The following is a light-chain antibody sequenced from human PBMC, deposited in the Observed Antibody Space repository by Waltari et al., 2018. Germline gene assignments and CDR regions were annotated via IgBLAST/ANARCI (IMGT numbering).Light chain of an antibody. CDR2: DTS. J-gene: IGKJ1*01. CDR3: QKYVSLPAT. V-gene: IGKV3-20*01. Sequence: VFTQSPGPLSLSPGGRATLSCRARQSVGKYLAWYQQKPGQAPRLLIYDTSTRATGIPDRFSGSGSGTDFSLTISRLEPEDFAVYYCQKYVSLPATFGQGTKVQAK. CDR1: QSVGKY.